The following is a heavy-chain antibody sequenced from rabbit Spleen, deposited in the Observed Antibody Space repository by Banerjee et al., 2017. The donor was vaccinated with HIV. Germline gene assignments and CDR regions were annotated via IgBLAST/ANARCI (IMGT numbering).Heavy chain of an antibody. CDR2: INTATTKP. Sequence: QEQLEESGGGLVKPEGSLTLTCKASGFSFSDRDVMCWVRQAPGKGLEWIACINTATTKPVYASWAKGRFTISRTSSTTVTLQMTSLTAADTATYFCARDGAGGSYFALWGPGTLVTVS. CDR1: GFSFSDRDV. J-gene: IGHJ4*01. CDR3: ARDGAGGSYFAL. D-gene: IGHD8-1*01. V-gene: IGHV1S45*01.